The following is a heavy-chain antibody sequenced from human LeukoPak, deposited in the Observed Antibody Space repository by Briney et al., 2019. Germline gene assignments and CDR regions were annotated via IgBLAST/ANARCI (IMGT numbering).Heavy chain of an antibody. Sequence: SVKVSCKASGGTFSSYAISWVRQAPGQGLEWMGGIIPIFGTANYAQKFQGRVTTTADESTSTAYMELSSLRSEDTAVYYCASGTYYYDSSGSYYFDYWGQGTLVTVSS. J-gene: IGHJ4*02. CDR1: GGTFSSYA. D-gene: IGHD3-22*01. CDR2: IIPIFGTA. V-gene: IGHV1-69*13. CDR3: ASGTYYYDSSGSYYFDY.